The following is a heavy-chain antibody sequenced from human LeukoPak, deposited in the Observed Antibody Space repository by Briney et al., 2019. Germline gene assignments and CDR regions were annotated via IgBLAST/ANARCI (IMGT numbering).Heavy chain of an antibody. CDR2: ISSSGGNT. D-gene: IGHD5-12*01. CDR1: GFTFSSYS. Sequence: GGSLRLSCAASGFTFSSYSMSWVRQAPGKGLERVSAISSSGGNTYYADSVKGRFTISRDNSKNTLYLQMNSLRAEDTAVYYCAKDRPTWPIDYWGQGTLVTVSS. V-gene: IGHV3-23*01. CDR3: AKDRPTWPIDY. J-gene: IGHJ4*02.